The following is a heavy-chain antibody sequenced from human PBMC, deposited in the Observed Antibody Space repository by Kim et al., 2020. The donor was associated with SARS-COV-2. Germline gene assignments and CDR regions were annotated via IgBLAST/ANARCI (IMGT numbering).Heavy chain of an antibody. D-gene: IGHD3-22*01. J-gene: IGHJ4*02. CDR2: LSDDGLTT. V-gene: IGHV3-11*01. CDR1: RFSFTDYF. Sequence: GGSLRLSCAASRFSFTDYFMSWSRQAPGKGLEWLAYLSDDGLTTHYADSVKGRFTISRDNANKTVYLQMHSLRVEDTALYYCASGGSITMIEFWGQGTRVTVSP. CDR3: ASGGSITMIEF.